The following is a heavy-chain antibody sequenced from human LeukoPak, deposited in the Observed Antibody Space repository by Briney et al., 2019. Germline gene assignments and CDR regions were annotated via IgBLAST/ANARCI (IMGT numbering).Heavy chain of an antibody. Sequence: SETLSLTCTVSGGSISSYYWSWIRQPPGKGLEWIGYIYYSGSTYYNPSLKSRVTISVDTPKNQFSLKLSSVTAADTAVYYCARSGYSGYDPNTDYWGQGTLVTVSS. J-gene: IGHJ4*02. V-gene: IGHV4-59*04. CDR3: ARSGYSGYDPNTDY. CDR2: IYYSGST. CDR1: GGSISSYY. D-gene: IGHD5-12*01.